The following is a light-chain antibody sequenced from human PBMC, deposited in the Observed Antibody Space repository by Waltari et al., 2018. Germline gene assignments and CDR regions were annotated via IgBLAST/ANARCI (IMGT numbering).Light chain of an antibody. V-gene: IGLV2-14*03. CDR3: TSYTSTNTVI. J-gene: IGLJ2*01. CDR2: DVT. CDR1: SGDIGGYHS. Sequence: QSALTQPASVSGSPGQSITISSTRTSGDIGGYHSVSWYQQHPGKAPQLMIYDVTRWPSGVSNRFSGSKSGNTASLTISGLQAEDEADYYCTSYTSTNTVIFGGGTKVTV.